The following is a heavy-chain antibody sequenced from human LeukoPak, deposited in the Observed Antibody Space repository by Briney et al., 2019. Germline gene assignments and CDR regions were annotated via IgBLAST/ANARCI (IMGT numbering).Heavy chain of an antibody. D-gene: IGHD3-22*01. V-gene: IGHV4-59*01. J-gene: IGHJ4*02. CDR1: GGSIIGSY. CDR3: ARSRNYDSSGYNPTHYFDS. CDR2: VYNTVDM. Sequence: SETLSLTCSVSGGSIIGSYWTWIRQSPGKGLEWIGYVYNTVDMNYNPSLQSRLTISVDMSKNHVSLRLTSVTAADTAIYYCARSRNYDSSGYNPTHYFDSWGQGALVTVSS.